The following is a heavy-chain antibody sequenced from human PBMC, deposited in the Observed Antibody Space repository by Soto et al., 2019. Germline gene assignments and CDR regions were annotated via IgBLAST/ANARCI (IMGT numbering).Heavy chain of an antibody. Sequence: QVQLQESGPGLVKPSQTLSLTCTVSGGSISSGGTGSYWTWIRQLPGKGLEWIGYIFYTGSTYYIPSLKSRPAISIDPSENQFSLKLTPVTAADTAVYFCASGHDAYKVRYWGQGTLVTVSS. J-gene: IGHJ4*02. CDR3: ASGHDAYKVRY. CDR1: GGSISSGGTGSY. D-gene: IGHD1-1*01. V-gene: IGHV4-31*03. CDR2: IFYTGST.